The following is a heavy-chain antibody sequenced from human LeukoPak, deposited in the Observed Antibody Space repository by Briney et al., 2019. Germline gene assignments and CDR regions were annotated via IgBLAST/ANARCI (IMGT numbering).Heavy chain of an antibody. CDR3: ARDDATAIFGAIGY. CDR1: GGSISSSSYY. D-gene: IGHD3-3*01. CDR2: IYYSGST. V-gene: IGHV4-39*07. J-gene: IGHJ4*02. Sequence: SETLSLTCTVSGGSISSSSYYWGWIRQPPGKGLEWIGSIYYSGSTYYNPSLKSRVTISVDTSENQFSLKLSSMTAADTAVYYCARDDATAIFGAIGYWGQGTLVTVSS.